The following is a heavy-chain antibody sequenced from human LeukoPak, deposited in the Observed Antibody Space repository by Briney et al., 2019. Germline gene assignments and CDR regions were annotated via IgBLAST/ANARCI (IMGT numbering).Heavy chain of an antibody. CDR1: GYTFTSYD. CDR2: MNPNSGNT. V-gene: IGHV1-8*01. D-gene: IGHD2-2*03. J-gene: IGHJ4*02. CDR3: ARVRGYCSSTSCPPGY. Sequence: ASVKVSCKASGYTFTSYDINWVRQATRQGLEWMGWMNPNSGNTGYSQKFQGRVTMTRNTSISTAYMELSSLRSEDTAMYYCARVRGYCSSTSCPPGYWGQGTLVTVSS.